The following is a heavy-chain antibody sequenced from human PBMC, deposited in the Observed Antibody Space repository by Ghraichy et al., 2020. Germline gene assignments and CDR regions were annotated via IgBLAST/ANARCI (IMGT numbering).Heavy chain of an antibody. CDR2: IIPTSGVP. CDR1: GDTFRSNA. V-gene: IGHV1-69*13. Sequence: SVKVSCKAPGDTFRSNALTWVRQAPGQGLEWVGGIIPTSGVPDYAQTFQGRVTITADESTSTVYMELSSLRSDDTALYYCTRAGKWLQHYYYYYGMDVGGQGTTITVSS. CDR3: TRAGKWLQHYYYYYGMDV. J-gene: IGHJ6*02. D-gene: IGHD5-24*01.